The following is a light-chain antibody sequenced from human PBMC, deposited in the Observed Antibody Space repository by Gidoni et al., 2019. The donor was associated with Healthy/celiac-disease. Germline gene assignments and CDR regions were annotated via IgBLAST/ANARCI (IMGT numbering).Light chain of an antibody. Sequence: SYALTQPPSVAVSPGQTARITCPGDKLGDKYACWYQQKPGQSPILVIYQDSKRPSGIPERFSGSNSGNTATLTISGTQAMDEADYYCQAWDSSTHVVFGGGTKLTVL. J-gene: IGLJ2*01. CDR1: KLGDKY. CDR2: QDS. CDR3: QAWDSSTHVV. V-gene: IGLV3-1*01.